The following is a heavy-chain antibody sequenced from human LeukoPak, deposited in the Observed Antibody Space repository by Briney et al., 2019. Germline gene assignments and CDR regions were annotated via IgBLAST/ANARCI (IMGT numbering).Heavy chain of an antibody. D-gene: IGHD6-19*01. CDR2: IKQDGSEK. V-gene: IGHV3-7*01. J-gene: IGHJ4*02. Sequence: PPGGSLRLSCAASGFTFSSYWMSWVRQAPGKGLEWVANIKQDGSEKYYVDSVKGRFTISRDNAKNSLYLQMNSLRDEDTAVYYCARDLGDYSSGWYNYWGQGTLVTVSS. CDR1: GFTFSSYW. CDR3: ARDLGDYSSGWYNY.